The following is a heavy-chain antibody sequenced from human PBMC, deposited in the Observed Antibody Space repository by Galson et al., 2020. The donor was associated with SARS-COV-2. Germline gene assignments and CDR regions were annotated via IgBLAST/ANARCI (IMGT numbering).Heavy chain of an antibody. J-gene: IGHJ4*02. CDR1: GGPISGYY. D-gene: IGHD1-26*01. CDR2: IYASGST. V-gene: IGHV4-4*07. CDR3: AREGSGTHAFDY. Sequence: SETLSLTCTVSGGPISGYYWSWLRQSAGKGLEWIGRIYASGSTEYNPSLKSRAAMSIDTSKKQFSLKLSSVTAADTALYYCAREGSGTHAFDYWGQGTLVTVSS.